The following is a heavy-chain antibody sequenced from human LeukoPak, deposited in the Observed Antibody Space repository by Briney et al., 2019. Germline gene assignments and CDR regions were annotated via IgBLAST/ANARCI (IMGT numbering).Heavy chain of an antibody. CDR1: GFTFSDHY. Sequence: GGSLRLSCAASGFTFSDHYMDWVRQAPGKGLEWVGRTRNKANSYTTEYAASVKGRFTISRDDSKNSLNLQMNSLKTEDTALYYCASTVGATYYYYYGMDVWGQGTTVTVSS. V-gene: IGHV3-72*01. CDR3: ASTVGATYYYYYGMDV. D-gene: IGHD1-26*01. CDR2: TRNKANSYTT. J-gene: IGHJ6*02.